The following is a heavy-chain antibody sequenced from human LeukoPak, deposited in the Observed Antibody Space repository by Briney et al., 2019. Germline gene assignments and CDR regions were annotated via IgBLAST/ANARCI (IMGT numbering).Heavy chain of an antibody. CDR1: GYTFTSYG. CDR3: ARDPDTSTWVGPEFDY. V-gene: IGHV1-18*01. J-gene: IGHJ4*02. Sequence: ASVKVSCKASGYTFTSYGISWVRQAPGQGLEWMAWIGAYNGNTDYAQRFQGRVTMTTDTSTSTAYMELRSLRSDDTAVYYCARDPDTSTWVGPEFDYWGQGTLVTVSS. D-gene: IGHD2-2*01. CDR2: IGAYNGNT.